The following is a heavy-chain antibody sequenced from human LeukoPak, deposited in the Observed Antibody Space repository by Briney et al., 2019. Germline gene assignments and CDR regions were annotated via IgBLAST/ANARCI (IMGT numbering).Heavy chain of an antibody. V-gene: IGHV4-61*02. CDR1: GGSISSGSYY. D-gene: IGHD1-26*01. J-gene: IGHJ2*01. Sequence: PSETLSLTCTVSGGSISSGSYYWSWIRQPAGKGLEWLGRIYTSGSTNYNPSLKSRVTMSVDTSKNQFSLKLSSVTAADTAVYYCARAASGSYTGWYFDLWGRGTLVTVSS. CDR3: ARAASGSYTGWYFDL. CDR2: IYTSGST.